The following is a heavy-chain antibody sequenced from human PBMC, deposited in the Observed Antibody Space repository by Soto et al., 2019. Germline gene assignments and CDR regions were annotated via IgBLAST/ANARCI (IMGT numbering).Heavy chain of an antibody. CDR3: ARCYCSVGSCFTCWHFDL. J-gene: IGHJ2*01. V-gene: IGHV1-18*01. CDR2: ISIEKGDT. D-gene: IGHD2-15*01. Sequence: QVQVVQSGAEVKKPGASVKVACKASGYSFDTFGMSWVRQAPGQGLEWMGWISIEKGDTNSAQKFQDRVTMTTDTSKSTAYMELRSLRSDDTAVYYCARCYCSVGSCFTCWHFDLWGRGTLVTVSS. CDR1: GYSFDTFG.